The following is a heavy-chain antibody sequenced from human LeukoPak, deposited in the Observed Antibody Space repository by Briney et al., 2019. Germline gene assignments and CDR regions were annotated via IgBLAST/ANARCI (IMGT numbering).Heavy chain of an antibody. J-gene: IGHJ6*03. Sequence: VASVKVSCKASGYTFTGYYMHWVRQAPGQGLEWMGWINPNSGGTNYAQKLQGRVTMTTDTSTSTAYMELRSLRSDDTAVYYCAGVGTGQAYDSSGYYYGAGYYYYYYMDVWRKGTTVTVSS. V-gene: IGHV1-2*02. CDR3: AGVGTGQAYDSSGYYYGAGYYYYYYMDV. CDR1: GYTFTGYY. D-gene: IGHD3-22*01. CDR2: INPNSGGT.